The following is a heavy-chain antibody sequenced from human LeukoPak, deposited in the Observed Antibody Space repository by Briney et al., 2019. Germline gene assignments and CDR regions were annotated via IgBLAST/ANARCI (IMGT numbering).Heavy chain of an antibody. CDR3: ARGTCSSTSCYQFFSKNWFDP. CDR1: GGSFSGYY. J-gene: IGHJ5*02. CDR2: INHSGST. D-gene: IGHD2-2*01. V-gene: IGHV4-34*01. Sequence: PSETLSLTCAVYGGSFSGYYWSWIRQPPGKGLEWIGEINHSGSTNYNPSLKSRVTISVDTSKNQFSLKLSSVTVADTAVYYCARGTCSSTSCYQFFSKNWFDPWGQGTLVTVSS.